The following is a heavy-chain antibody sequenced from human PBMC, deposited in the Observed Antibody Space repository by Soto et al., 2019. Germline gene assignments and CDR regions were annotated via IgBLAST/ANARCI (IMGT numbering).Heavy chain of an antibody. CDR1: GFGLLSCG. CDR3: AREIGGDGKDY. J-gene: IGHJ4*02. Sequence: GTPAEVSWEGLGFGLLSCGSKWVHQAPGQGLEWMGWMNPNSGNTNYAQKLQGRVTMTTDTSTSTAYMELRSLRSDDTAVYYCAREIGGDGKDYWGQGTLVTGLL. V-gene: IGHV1-18*01. D-gene: IGHD2-21*02. CDR2: MNPNSGNT.